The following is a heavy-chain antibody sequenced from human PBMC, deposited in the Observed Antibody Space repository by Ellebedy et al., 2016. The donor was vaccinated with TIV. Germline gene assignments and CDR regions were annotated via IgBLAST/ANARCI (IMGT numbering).Heavy chain of an antibody. D-gene: IGHD4-11*01. V-gene: IGHV3-7*03. CDR3: ARGGLVMTTVTTRPVDW. Sequence: PGGSLRLSCAASGFTFSNYWMSWVRQAPGKGLEWVANIKQDGSEKYYVDSVKGRFTISRDNAKNSLYLQMNSLRAEDTAVYYCARGGLVMTTVTTRPVDWWGQGTLVTVSS. J-gene: IGHJ4*02. CDR2: IKQDGSEK. CDR1: GFTFSNYW.